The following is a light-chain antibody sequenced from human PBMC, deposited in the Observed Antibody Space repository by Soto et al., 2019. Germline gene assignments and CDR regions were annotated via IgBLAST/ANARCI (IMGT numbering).Light chain of an antibody. J-gene: IGLJ2*01. CDR2: DVS. Sequence: QSALPQPASVSGSPGQSITISCTGTSSDVGGYNYVSWYQQHPGKAPKLMIYDVSNRPSGVSNRFSGSKSGNTASLTISGLQAEDEADYYCSSYTSSSTLAIAGGTKLTVL. CDR1: SSDVGGYNY. V-gene: IGLV2-14*01. CDR3: SSYTSSSTLA.